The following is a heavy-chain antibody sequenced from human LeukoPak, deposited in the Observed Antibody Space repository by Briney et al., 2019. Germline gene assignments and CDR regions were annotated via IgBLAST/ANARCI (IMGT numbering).Heavy chain of an antibody. CDR1: GFTFSSYE. V-gene: IGHV3-48*03. CDR2: ISSSGSTI. Sequence: PGGSLRLSCAASGFTFSSYEMNWVRQAPGRGLEWVSYISSSGSTIYYADSVKGRFTISRDNAKNSLYLQMNSLRAEDTAVYYCARVTVAESVDYWGPGTLVTVSS. D-gene: IGHD1-14*01. J-gene: IGHJ4*02. CDR3: ARVTVAESVDY.